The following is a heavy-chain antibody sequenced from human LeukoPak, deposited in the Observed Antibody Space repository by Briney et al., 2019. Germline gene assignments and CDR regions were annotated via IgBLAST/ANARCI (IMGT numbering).Heavy chain of an antibody. J-gene: IGHJ3*02. CDR3: ARDPTTVTKGLDI. Sequence: SETLSLTCTVSGGSISSHYWSWIRQPPGKGLEWIGYISSIGSTNYNPSLKSRVTISVDTSKNQFSLKLTSVTAADTSVYFCARDPTTVTKGLDIWGQGTMVTVSS. CDR2: ISSIGST. D-gene: IGHD4-17*01. CDR1: GGSISSHY. V-gene: IGHV4-59*11.